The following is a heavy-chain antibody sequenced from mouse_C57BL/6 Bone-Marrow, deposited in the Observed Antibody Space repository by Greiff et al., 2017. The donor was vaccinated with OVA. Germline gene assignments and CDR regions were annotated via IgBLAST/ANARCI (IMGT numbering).Heavy chain of an antibody. J-gene: IGHJ4*01. CDR3: ARQTSMGY. Sequence: MLVEPGGGLVKPGGSLKLSCAAPGSTFRSYTLSWVRQTLEKRLEGFATISVGGGITYSLDSVKGRFTISRDNAQITLYLQMSSLRSVGAAWYYCARQTSMGYWGQGTSVTVSS. CDR1: GSTFRSYT. V-gene: IGHV5-9*01. CDR2: ISVGGGIT.